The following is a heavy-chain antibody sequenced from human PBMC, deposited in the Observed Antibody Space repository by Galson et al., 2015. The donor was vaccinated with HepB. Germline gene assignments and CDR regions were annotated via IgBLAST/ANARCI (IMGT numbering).Heavy chain of an antibody. CDR2: IIPILGIA. D-gene: IGHD1-26*01. Sequence: SVKVSCKASGGTFSSYTISWVRQAPGQGLEWMGRIIPILGIANYAQKFQGRVTITADKSTSTAYMELSSLRSEDTAVYYCARAYSGSPSIGAFDIWGQGTMVTVSS. J-gene: IGHJ3*02. CDR1: GGTFSSYT. V-gene: IGHV1-69*02. CDR3: ARAYSGSPSIGAFDI.